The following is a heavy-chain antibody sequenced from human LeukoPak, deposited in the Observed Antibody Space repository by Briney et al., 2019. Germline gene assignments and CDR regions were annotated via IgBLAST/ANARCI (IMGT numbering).Heavy chain of an antibody. CDR2: IYHSGST. Sequence: PSGTLSLTCAVSGGSISRRNWWSWVRQPPGKGLEWIGEIYHSGSTNYNPSLKSRVTISVDTSKNQFSLKLSSVTAADTAVYYCASWYSGYDRTAGALDYWGQGTLVTVSS. J-gene: IGHJ4*02. CDR3: ASWYSGYDRTAGALDY. D-gene: IGHD5-12*01. CDR1: GGSISRRNW. V-gene: IGHV4-4*02.